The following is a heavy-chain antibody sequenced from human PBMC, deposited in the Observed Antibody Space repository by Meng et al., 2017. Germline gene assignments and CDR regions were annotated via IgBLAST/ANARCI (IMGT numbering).Heavy chain of an antibody. D-gene: IGHD3-22*01. J-gene: IGHJ4*02. CDR1: GFSFSSYW. Sequence: GGSLRLSCAASGFSFSSYWMSWVRQAPGKGLEWVANIKHDGSENYYVESVKGRFTISRDNAKNSRYLQMNSLRAEDTAVYYCARLYYVNSGSGALDYWGQGTLVTVSS. CDR3: ARLYYVNSGSGALDY. CDR2: IKHDGSEN. V-gene: IGHV3-7*03.